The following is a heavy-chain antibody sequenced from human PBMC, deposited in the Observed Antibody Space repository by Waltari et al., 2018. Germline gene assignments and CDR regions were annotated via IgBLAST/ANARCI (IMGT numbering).Heavy chain of an antibody. J-gene: IGHJ5*02. Sequence: QVQLQESGPGLVKPSQTLSLTCTVSGCSISSGSSSWSWIRQPPGKGLEWIGYIYYSGSTYYNPSLKSRVTISVDTSKNQFSLKLSSVTAADTAVYYCAREGGEGTSLNWFDPWGQGTLVTVSS. V-gene: IGHV4-31*03. D-gene: IGHD2-2*01. CDR1: GCSISSGSSS. CDR3: AREGGEGTSLNWFDP. CDR2: IYYSGST.